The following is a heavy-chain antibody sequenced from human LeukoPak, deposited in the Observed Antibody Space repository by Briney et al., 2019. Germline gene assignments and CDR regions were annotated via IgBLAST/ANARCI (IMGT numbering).Heavy chain of an antibody. D-gene: IGHD2-2*02. CDR3: AKVLVPAAIRALVDY. Sequence: PGGSLRLSCAASGFTVSSNYMTWVRQAPGKGLEWVSVIYSGGSTYYADSVKGRFTISRDNSKNTLYLQMNSLRAEDTAVYYCAKVLVPAAIRALVDYWGQGTLVTVSS. CDR1: GFTVSSNY. CDR2: IYSGGST. V-gene: IGHV3-53*01. J-gene: IGHJ4*02.